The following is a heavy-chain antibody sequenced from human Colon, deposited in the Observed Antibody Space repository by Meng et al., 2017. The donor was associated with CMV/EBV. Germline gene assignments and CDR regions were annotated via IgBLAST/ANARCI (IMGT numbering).Heavy chain of an antibody. D-gene: IGHD2-8*01. CDR3: ASTGPLYGLYFCY. CDR2: ISGSSSYM. J-gene: IGHJ4*02. CDR1: GFPFSSYS. V-gene: IGHV3-21*01. Sequence: GGSLRLSCAASGFPFSSYSMSWVRQAPGKGLEWVSYISGSSSYMSYADSVKGRFTISRDAAKNALYLQRNSLRAEDTAVYYCASTGPLYGLYFCYWGQGTLVTVSS.